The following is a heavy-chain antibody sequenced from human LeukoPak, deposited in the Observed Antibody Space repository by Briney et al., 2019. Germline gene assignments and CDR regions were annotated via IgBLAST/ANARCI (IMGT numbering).Heavy chain of an antibody. CDR2: IYYSGST. CDR3: ARGGSGYEYNWFDP. CDR1: GGSISSYY. D-gene: IGHD5-12*01. J-gene: IGHJ5*02. Sequence: SETLSLTCTVSGGSISSYYWSWIRQPPGKGLEWIGYIYYSGSTNYNPSLKSRVTISVDTSKNQISLKLSSVTAADTAVYYCARGGSGYEYNWFDPWGQGTLVTVSS. V-gene: IGHV4-59*01.